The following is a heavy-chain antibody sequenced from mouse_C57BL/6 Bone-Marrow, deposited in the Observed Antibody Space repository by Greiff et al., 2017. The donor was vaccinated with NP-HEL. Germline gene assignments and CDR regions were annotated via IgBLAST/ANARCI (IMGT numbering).Heavy chain of an antibody. CDR1: GFTFSSYA. Sequence: EVKLMESGEGLVKPGGSLKLSCAASGFTFSSYAMSWVRQTPEKRLEWVAFISSGGDYIYYADTVQGRFTISRDNARNTLYLQMSSLKSEDTAMYYCTRDLPSAYWGQGTLVTVSA. CDR3: TRDLPSAY. J-gene: IGHJ3*01. V-gene: IGHV5-9-1*02. D-gene: IGHD2-1*01. CDR2: ISSGGDYI.